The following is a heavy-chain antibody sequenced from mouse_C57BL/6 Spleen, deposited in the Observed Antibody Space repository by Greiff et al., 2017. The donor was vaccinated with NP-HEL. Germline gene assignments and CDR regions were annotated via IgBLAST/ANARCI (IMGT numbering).Heavy chain of an antibody. CDR2: IYPGDGDT. J-gene: IGHJ2*01. V-gene: IGHV1-80*01. CDR1: GYAFSSSW. CDR3: ARDGALDY. Sequence: QVHVKQSGAELVKPGASVKISCKASGYAFSSSWMNWVKQRPGKGLEWIGQIYPGDGDTNYNGKFKGKATLTADKSSSTAYMQLSSLTSEDSAVYFCARDGALDYWGQGTTLTVSS. D-gene: IGHD1-1*02.